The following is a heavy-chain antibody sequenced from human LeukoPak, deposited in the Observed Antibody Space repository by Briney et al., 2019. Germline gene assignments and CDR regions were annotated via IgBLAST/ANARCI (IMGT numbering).Heavy chain of an antibody. CDR2: INLSGGST. J-gene: IGHJ4*02. Sequence: ASVKVSCKASGYTFTIYYMHWVRQAPGQGLEWMGIINLSGGSTSYAQKFQGRVTMTRDMSTSTVYMELSSLRSEDTAVYYCARERGGTTVTDYYFDYWGQGTLVTVSS. D-gene: IGHD4-11*01. CDR3: ARERGGTTVTDYYFDY. V-gene: IGHV1-46*01. CDR1: GYTFTIYY.